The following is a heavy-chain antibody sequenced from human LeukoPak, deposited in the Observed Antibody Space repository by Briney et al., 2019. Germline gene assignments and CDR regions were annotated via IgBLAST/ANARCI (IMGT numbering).Heavy chain of an antibody. CDR1: GGSISSGGYS. V-gene: IGHV4-30-2*01. J-gene: IGHJ6*02. Sequence: SETLSLTCTVSGGSISSGGYSWSWIRQPPGKGLEWIGYIYHSGSTYYNPSLKSRVTISVDRSKNQFSLKLSSVTAADTAVYYCARGPEYDFWSGYLYGMDVRGQGTTVTVSS. CDR3: ARGPEYDFWSGYLYGMDV. CDR2: IYHSGST. D-gene: IGHD3-3*01.